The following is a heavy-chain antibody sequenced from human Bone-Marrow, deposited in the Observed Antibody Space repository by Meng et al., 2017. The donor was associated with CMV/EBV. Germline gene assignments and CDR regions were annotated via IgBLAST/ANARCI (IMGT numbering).Heavy chain of an antibody. D-gene: IGHD3-9*01. J-gene: IGHJ6*02. V-gene: IGHV1-18*01. CDR3: ARDERLAIFPPEGMDV. Sequence: ASVKVSCKASGGTFSSYAFSWVRQAPGQGLEWMGWISAYNGNTNYAQKLQGRVTMTTDTSTSTAYMELRSLRSDDTAVYYCARDERLAIFPPEGMDVWGQGTTVTVSS. CDR2: ISAYNGNT. CDR1: GGTFSSYA.